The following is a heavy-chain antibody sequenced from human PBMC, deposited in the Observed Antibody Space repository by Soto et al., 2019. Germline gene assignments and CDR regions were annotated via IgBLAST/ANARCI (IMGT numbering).Heavy chain of an antibody. CDR2: FYYGGTT. D-gene: IGHD3-10*01. CDR3: ARHYNMLRGLTHLDY. Sequence: QLQLQESGPGLVKPSETLSLTCTVSGDSISSDSYYWGWIRQPPGKGLEWIGSFYYGGTTYYKPSLKSRVTISVDTSKNQFSLKMRSATAADTAVYYCARHYNMLRGLTHLDYWGQGLLVTVSS. CDR1: GDSISSDSYY. J-gene: IGHJ4*02. V-gene: IGHV4-39*01.